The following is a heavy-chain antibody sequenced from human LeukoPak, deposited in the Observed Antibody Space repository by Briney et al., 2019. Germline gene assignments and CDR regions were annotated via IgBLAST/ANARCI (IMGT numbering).Heavy chain of an antibody. Sequence: SETLSLTCAVYGGSFSGYYWSWIRQPPGKGLEWIGEINHSGSTNYNPSLKSRVTISVDTSKNQFSLKLSSVTAADTAVYYCARVELVVVVAARARYYYYMDVWGKGTTVTVSS. CDR3: ARVELVVVVAARARYYYYMDV. D-gene: IGHD2-15*01. CDR2: INHSGST. J-gene: IGHJ6*03. V-gene: IGHV4-34*01. CDR1: GGSFSGYY.